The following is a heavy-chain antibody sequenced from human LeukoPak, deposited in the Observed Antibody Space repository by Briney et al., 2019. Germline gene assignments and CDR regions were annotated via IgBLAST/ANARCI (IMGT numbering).Heavy chain of an antibody. V-gene: IGHV3-30*02. CDR1: GFTFSSYG. Sequence: GGSLRLSCAASGFTFSSYGMHWVRQAPGKGLEWVAFIRYDGSNKYYADSVKGRFTISRDNSKNTLYLQMNSLRAEDTAVYYCAKKGGSGWSPYYYYYMDVWGKGTTVTISS. J-gene: IGHJ6*03. D-gene: IGHD6-19*01. CDR3: AKKGGSGWSPYYYYYMDV. CDR2: IRYDGSNK.